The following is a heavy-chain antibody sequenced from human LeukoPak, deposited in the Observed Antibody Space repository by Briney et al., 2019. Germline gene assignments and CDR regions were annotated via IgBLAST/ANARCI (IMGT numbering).Heavy chain of an antibody. V-gene: IGHV4-34*01. CDR1: GGSISNYS. CDR3: ARPATRGTTGRWFDP. Sequence: PSETLSLTCTVSGGSISNYSWNWIRQPPGKGLECVGEINHSGSTNYNPSLKSRVTISVDTSKNQFSLKLSSVTAADTAVYYCARPATRGTTGRWFDPWGQGTLVTVSS. J-gene: IGHJ5*02. D-gene: IGHD1-1*01. CDR2: INHSGST.